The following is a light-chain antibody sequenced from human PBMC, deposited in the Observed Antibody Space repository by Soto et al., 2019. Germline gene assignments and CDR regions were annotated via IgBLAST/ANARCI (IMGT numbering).Light chain of an antibody. CDR3: QQYNNWPPVT. V-gene: IGKV3-15*01. CDR2: RAS. J-gene: IGKJ3*01. Sequence: EIVMTQSPATLSVSPGESATLSCRASQNINSNLAWYQQKPGQAPRLLIYRASTMATGIPARFSGSGSGTEFTLTISSLQSEDFAVYFCQQYNNWPPVTFGPGTKVDIK. CDR1: QNINSN.